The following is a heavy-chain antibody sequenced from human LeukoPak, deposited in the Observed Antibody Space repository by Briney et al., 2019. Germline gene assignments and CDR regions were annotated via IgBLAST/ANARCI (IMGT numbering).Heavy chain of an antibody. CDR2: ISWNSGSI. CDR3: ASDRVFYGLDV. CDR1: GFTFDDYA. J-gene: IGHJ6*02. Sequence: GGSLRLSCAASGFTFDDYAMHWVRHAPGKGLEWVSGISWNSGSIGYADSVKGRFTISRDNARNTLYLQMNSLRPEDTAIYYCASDRVFYGLDVWGQGTTVTVSS. V-gene: IGHV3-9*01.